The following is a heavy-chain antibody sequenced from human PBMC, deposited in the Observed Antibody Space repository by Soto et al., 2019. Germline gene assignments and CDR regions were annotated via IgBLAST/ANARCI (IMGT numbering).Heavy chain of an antibody. V-gene: IGHV1-69*01. CDR3: AVAMVREILIFESSGMHV. CDR1: GGASKNYA. CDR2: IIPNFDTP. J-gene: IGHJ6*02. Sequence: QVHLVQSGAGVKKPGSSVKVSSKPSGGASKNYAVTWGRQAPGQGLGWLGGIIPNFDTPNYAQKFQDRVTIIADESTSTVYMELRSLRSNDTAVYYCAVAMVREILIFESSGMHVWGQGTTVIVSS. D-gene: IGHD3-10*01.